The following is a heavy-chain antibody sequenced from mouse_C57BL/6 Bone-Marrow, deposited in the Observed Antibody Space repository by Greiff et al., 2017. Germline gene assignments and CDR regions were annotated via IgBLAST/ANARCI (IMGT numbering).Heavy chain of an antibody. CDR3: ARWLWSYYFDY. CDR2: IFPGSGST. V-gene: IGHV1-75*01. CDR1: GYTFTDYY. D-gene: IGHD1-1*02. Sequence: VQRVESGPELVKPGASVKISCKASGYTFTDYYINWVKQRPGQGLEWIGWIFPGSGSTYYNEKFKGKATLTVDKSSSTAYMLLSSLTSEDSAVYLWARWLWSYYFDYWGQGTTLTVSS. J-gene: IGHJ2*01.